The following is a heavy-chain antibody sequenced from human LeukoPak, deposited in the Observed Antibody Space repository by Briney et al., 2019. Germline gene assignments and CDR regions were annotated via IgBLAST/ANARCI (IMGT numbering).Heavy chain of an antibody. CDR3: ATSSRRVMGDAFDI. CDR1: GYTLTELS. V-gene: IGHV1-24*01. CDR2: FDPEDGET. Sequence: ASVKVSCKVSGYTLTELSMHCVRQAPGEGLEWMGGFDPEDGETIYAQKFQGRVTMTEDTSTDTAYMELSSLRSEDTAVYYCATSSRRVMGDAFDIWGQGTMVTVSS. D-gene: IGHD2-8*01. J-gene: IGHJ3*02.